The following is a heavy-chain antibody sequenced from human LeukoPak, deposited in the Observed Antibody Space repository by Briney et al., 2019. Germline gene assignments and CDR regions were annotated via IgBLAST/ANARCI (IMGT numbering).Heavy chain of an antibody. CDR3: ARAGRYSSGPTL. CDR1: GGSISAYY. Sequence: PSETLSLTCTVSGGSISAYYWSRIRQPAGEGLEWIGHIYPSGNSNYNPSLKSRVTMSVDTSKNQFSLNLSSVTAADTAVYYCARAGRYSSGPTLWGQGTLVTVSS. D-gene: IGHD6-19*01. CDR2: IYPSGNS. J-gene: IGHJ4*02. V-gene: IGHV4-4*07.